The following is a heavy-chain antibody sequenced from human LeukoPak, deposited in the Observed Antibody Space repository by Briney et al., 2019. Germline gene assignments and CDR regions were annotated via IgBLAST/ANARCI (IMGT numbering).Heavy chain of an antibody. V-gene: IGHV4-39*07. CDR1: GGSISSSSYY. J-gene: IGHJ4*02. CDR3: ASRDGYKGPFDY. CDR2: IYYSGST. D-gene: IGHD5-24*01. Sequence: PSETLSLTCTVSGGSISSSSYYWGWIRQPPGKGLEWIGSIYYSGSTYYNPSLKSRVTISVDKSKNQFSLKLSSVTAADTAVYYCASRDGYKGPFDYWGQGTLVTVSS.